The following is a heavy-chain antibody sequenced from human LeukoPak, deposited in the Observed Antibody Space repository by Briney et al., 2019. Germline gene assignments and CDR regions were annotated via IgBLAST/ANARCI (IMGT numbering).Heavy chain of an antibody. V-gene: IGHV3-21*01. D-gene: IGHD2-2*01. CDR1: GFTFSSYS. CDR3: ARDFVSVVVPAAVDAFDI. CDR2: ISSSSSYI. J-gene: IGHJ3*02. Sequence: GGSLRLSCAASGFTFSSYSMNWVRQAPGKGLEWVSSISSSSSYIYYADSVKGRFTISRDNAKNSLYLQMNSLRAEDTAVCYCARDFVSVVVPAAVDAFDIWGQGTMVTVSS.